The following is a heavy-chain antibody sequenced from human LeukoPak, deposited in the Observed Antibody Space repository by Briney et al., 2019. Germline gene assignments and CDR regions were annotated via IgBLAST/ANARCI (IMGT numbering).Heavy chain of an antibody. D-gene: IGHD3-16*01. Sequence: SETLSLTCTVSGGSISSSSYYWGWIRQPPGKGLEWIGSIYYSGSTYYNPSLKSRVTISVDTSKNQFSLKLSSVTAADTAVYYCVTLQWADYVWGSYFDYWGQGTLVTVSS. CDR3: VTLQWADYVWGSYFDY. CDR2: IYYSGST. CDR1: GGSISSSSYY. V-gene: IGHV4-39*07. J-gene: IGHJ4*02.